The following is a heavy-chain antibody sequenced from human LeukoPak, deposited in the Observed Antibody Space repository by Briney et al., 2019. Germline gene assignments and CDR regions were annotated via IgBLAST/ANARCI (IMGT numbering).Heavy chain of an antibody. D-gene: IGHD3-10*01. CDR1: GGSISSYY. Sequence: PSETLSLTCTVSGGSISSYYWSWIRQPPGRGLEWIGYVYYSGSTNYNPSLKSRVTISVDTSKNQFSLNLSSVTAADTAVYYCARDSPYYYGSGSATYYMDVRGKGTTVTISS. CDR3: ARDSPYYYGSGSATYYMDV. V-gene: IGHV4-59*01. CDR2: VYYSGST. J-gene: IGHJ6*03.